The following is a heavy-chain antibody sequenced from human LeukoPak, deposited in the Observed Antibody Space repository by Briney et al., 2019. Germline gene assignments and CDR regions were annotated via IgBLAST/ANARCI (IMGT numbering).Heavy chain of an antibody. CDR2: IWYDGSNK. J-gene: IGHJ4*02. CDR1: GFTFSSYG. D-gene: IGHD4-17*01. CDR3: ASYGDYNYFDY. Sequence: GRSLRLSCAASGFTFSSYGMHWVRQAPGKELEWVAVIWYDGSNKYYADSVKGRFTISRDNSKNTLYLQMNSLRAEDTAVYYCASYGDYNYFDYWGQGTLVTVSS. V-gene: IGHV3-33*01.